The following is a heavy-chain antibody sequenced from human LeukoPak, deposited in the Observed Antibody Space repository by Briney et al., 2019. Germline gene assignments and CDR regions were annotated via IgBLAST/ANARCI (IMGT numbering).Heavy chain of an antibody. CDR3: ARDRSYSFDY. V-gene: IGHV3-74*01. D-gene: IGHD2-15*01. Sequence: GGSLRLSCAASGFTLSSYWMHWVRQAPGKGLVWVSRLNSGGVSYADSVKGRFTISRDNAKNTLYLQMNSLRAEDTAVYYCARDRSYSFDYWGQGTLVTVSS. J-gene: IGHJ4*02. CDR1: GFTLSSYW. CDR2: LNSGGVS.